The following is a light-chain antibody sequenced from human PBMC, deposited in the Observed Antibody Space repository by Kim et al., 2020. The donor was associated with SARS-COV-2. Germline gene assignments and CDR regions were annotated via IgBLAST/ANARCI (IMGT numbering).Light chain of an antibody. CDR3: QQYDTYST. J-gene: IGKJ2*01. CDR2: KAS. CDR1: QPISNW. Sequence: EIQMTQSPATLSASVGDAVTITCRASQPISNWLAWYQQKPGKAPKLLISKASTLESGVPSRFSGSGSGTDFTLTISSLQPDDFATYYCQQYDTYSTFGQGTKVDIK. V-gene: IGKV1-5*03.